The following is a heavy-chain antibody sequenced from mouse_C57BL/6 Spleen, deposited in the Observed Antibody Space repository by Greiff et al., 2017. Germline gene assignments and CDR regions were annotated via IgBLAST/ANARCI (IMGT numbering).Heavy chain of an antibody. J-gene: IGHJ2*01. Sequence: VQLQQSGAELVKPGASVKLSCTASGFNIKDYYMHWVKQRTEQGLEWIGRIDPEDGETKYAPKFQGKAPITADTSSNTAYLQLSSLTSEDTAVYYCARRKVIYYGNGVYFDYWGQGTTLTVSS. CDR3: ARRKVIYYGNGVYFDY. CDR1: GFNIKDYY. CDR2: IDPEDGET. D-gene: IGHD2-1*01. V-gene: IGHV14-2*01.